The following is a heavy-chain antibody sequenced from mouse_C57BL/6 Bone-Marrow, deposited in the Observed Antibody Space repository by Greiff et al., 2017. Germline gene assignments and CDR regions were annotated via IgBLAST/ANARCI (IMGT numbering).Heavy chain of an antibody. CDR2: ISNLAYSI. V-gene: IGHV5-15*01. J-gene: IGHJ4*01. D-gene: IGHD2-4*01. Sequence: EVQGVESGGGLVQPGGSLKLSCAASGFTFSDYGMAWVRQAPRKGPEWVAFISNLAYSIYYADTVTGRFTISRENAKNTLYLEMSSLRSEDTAMYYCARHPYYDYDPYAMDYWGQGTSVTVSS. CDR3: ARHPYYDYDPYAMDY. CDR1: GFTFSDYG.